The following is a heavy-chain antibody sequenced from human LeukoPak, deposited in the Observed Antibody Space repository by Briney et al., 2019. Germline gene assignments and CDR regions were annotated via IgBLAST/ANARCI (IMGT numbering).Heavy chain of an antibody. CDR2: IDPSDSYT. Sequence: GESLRISRKGSGYSFSSYWINWVRQMPGKGLEWMGRIDPSDSYTNYNPSFQGHVTISADKSISTAYLQWSSLKASDTAMYYCARQYSSGWYPPIDYWGQGTLVTVSS. V-gene: IGHV5-10-1*01. CDR1: GYSFSSYW. CDR3: ARQYSSGWYPPIDY. J-gene: IGHJ4*02. D-gene: IGHD6-19*01.